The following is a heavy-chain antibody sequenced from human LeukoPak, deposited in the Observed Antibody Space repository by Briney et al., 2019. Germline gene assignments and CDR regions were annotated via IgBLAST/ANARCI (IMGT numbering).Heavy chain of an antibody. V-gene: IGHV3-30*02. CDR2: IQYDGSNK. CDR3: AKDRVAGTDDFDC. D-gene: IGHD1-7*01. J-gene: IGHJ4*02. CDR1: GFTFSNYG. Sequence: GGSLRLSCAAPGFTFSNYGMHWVRQAPGKGLEWVAFIQYDGSNKYYADSVKGRFTISRDNSKNTLYLQMNSLRTEGTAVYYCAKDRVAGTDDFDCWGQGTLVTVSS.